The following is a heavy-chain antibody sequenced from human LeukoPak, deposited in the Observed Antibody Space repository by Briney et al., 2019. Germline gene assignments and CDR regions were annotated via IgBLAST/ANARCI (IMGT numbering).Heavy chain of an antibody. D-gene: IGHD2-2*01. J-gene: IGHJ4*02. V-gene: IGHV3-9*01. Sequence: SGGSLRLSCAASGFTFDDYAMHWVRQAPGKGLEWVSGISWNSGSIGYADSVKGRFTISRDNAKNSLYLQMNSLRAEDTAVYYCAKVGSTSWFLDYWGQGTLVTVSS. CDR2: ISWNSGSI. CDR3: AKVGSTSWFLDY. CDR1: GFTFDDYA.